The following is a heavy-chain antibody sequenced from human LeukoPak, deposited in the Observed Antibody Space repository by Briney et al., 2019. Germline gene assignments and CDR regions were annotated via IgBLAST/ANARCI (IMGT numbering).Heavy chain of an antibody. D-gene: IGHD5-18*01. CDR1: GFTFSSYS. V-gene: IGHV3-48*01. Sequence: GRSLRLSCAASGFTFSSYSMNWVRQAPGKGLEWVSYISSSSGTIYYADSVKGRFTISRNNAKNSLYLQMNSLRAEDTAVFYCGRNRGYTYGPLDYWGQGTLVTVSS. CDR3: GRNRGYTYGPLDY. CDR2: ISSSSGTI. J-gene: IGHJ4*02.